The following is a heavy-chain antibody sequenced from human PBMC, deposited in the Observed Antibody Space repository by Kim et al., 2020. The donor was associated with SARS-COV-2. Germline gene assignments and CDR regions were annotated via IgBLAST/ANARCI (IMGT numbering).Heavy chain of an antibody. CDR2: INSRGDRT. CDR3: ARVFTSYLDPGDDAVDY. CDR1: GFTFSDHA. D-gene: IGHD2-21*01. Sequence: GGSLRLSCAASGFTFSDHAMHWIRQAPGKGLEFVSVINSRGDRTYYADSVKGRFSISRDNSKNMVYLQMGSLRTDDMGVYFCARVFTSYLDPGDDAVDYWGQGTLVAVS. J-gene: IGHJ4*02. V-gene: IGHV3-64*02.